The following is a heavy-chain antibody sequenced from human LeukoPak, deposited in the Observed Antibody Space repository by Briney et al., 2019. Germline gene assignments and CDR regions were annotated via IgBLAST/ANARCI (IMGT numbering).Heavy chain of an antibody. Sequence: GESLKISCRGSGYSFNNYWIGWVRQMPGKGLEWMGIIYPGDSDTRYSPSFQGQVTISADQSMSTAYLQWSSLKASDTAMYYCARLLGYGGNSRLFAFDFWGQGKMVTVSS. V-gene: IGHV5-51*01. CDR1: GYSFNNYW. J-gene: IGHJ3*01. CDR3: ARLLGYGGNSRLFAFDF. CDR2: IYPGDSDT. D-gene: IGHD4-23*01.